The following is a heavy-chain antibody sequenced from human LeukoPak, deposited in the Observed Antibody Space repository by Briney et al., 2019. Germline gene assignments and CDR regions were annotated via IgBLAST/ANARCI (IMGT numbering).Heavy chain of an antibody. Sequence: GSLRLSCAASGFTFSTYTMNWVRQAPGKGLEWVSGIYGSGGASFYADSVKGRFTISRDNSQNTVFLQMDSLRDEDTALYYCAKDLRKDGIWDIDYWGQGTLVTVSS. CDR2: IYGSGGAS. CDR1: GFTFSTYT. J-gene: IGHJ4*02. V-gene: IGHV3-23*01. CDR3: AKDLRKDGIWDIDY. D-gene: IGHD1-20*01.